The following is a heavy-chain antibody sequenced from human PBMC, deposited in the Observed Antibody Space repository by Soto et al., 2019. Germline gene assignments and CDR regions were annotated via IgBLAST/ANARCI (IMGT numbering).Heavy chain of an antibody. D-gene: IGHD3-3*01. V-gene: IGHV3-23*01. CDR1: GFTFSSYA. CDR3: AKSGGVFIWGGFFFDY. CDR2: ISGSGGST. Sequence: EVQLLESGGGLVQPGGSLRLSCAASGFTFSSYAMSWVRQAPGKGLEWVSAISGSGGSTYYADSVKGRFTISRDKSTNTLYLQMTSRRAEDTAVYDCAKSGGVFIWGGFFFDYWGQGTLVTVSS. J-gene: IGHJ4*02.